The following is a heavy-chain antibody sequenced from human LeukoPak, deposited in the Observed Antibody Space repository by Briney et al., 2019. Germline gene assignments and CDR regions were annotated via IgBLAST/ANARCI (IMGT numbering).Heavy chain of an antibody. CDR2: ISGSGGSA. J-gene: IGHJ4*02. CDR3: AKAPVTTCSGAYCYPFDY. Sequence: GGSLRLSCAASGFTFSSYGMSWVRQAPGKGLEWVSAISGSGGSAYYADSVKGRFTISRDNSKNTLYLQMNSLRAEDTAVYYCAKAPVTTCSGAYCYPFDYWSQGTLVTVSS. CDR1: GFTFSSYG. D-gene: IGHD2-15*01. V-gene: IGHV3-23*01.